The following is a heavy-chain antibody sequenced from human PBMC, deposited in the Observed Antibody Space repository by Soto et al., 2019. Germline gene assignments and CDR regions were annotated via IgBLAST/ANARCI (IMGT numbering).Heavy chain of an antibody. CDR2: IRSKAYGGTT. J-gene: IGHJ6*02. V-gene: IGHV3-49*03. D-gene: IGHD6-13*01. CDR3: TRSLARDYYYGMDV. CDR1: GFTFGDYA. Sequence: GGSLRLSCTASGFTFGDYAMIWFRQAPGKGLEWVGFIRSKAYGGTTEYAASVKGRFTISRDDSKSIAYLQMNSPKTEDTAVYYCTRSLARDYYYGMDVWGQGTTVTVSS.